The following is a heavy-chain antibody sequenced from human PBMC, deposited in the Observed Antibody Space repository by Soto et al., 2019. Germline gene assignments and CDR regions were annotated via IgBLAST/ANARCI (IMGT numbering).Heavy chain of an antibody. D-gene: IGHD6-6*01. V-gene: IGHV3-15*01. CDR2: IKSKTDGGTT. J-gene: IGHJ3*02. CDR3: TTGDTSSIAARRSGAFDI. Sequence: PGGSLRLSCAASGFTFSNAWMSWVRQAPGKGLEWVGRIKSKTDGGTTDYAAPVKGRFTISRDDSKNTLYLQMNSLKTEDTAVYYCTTGDTSSIAARRSGAFDIWGQGTMVTVSS. CDR1: GFTFSNAW.